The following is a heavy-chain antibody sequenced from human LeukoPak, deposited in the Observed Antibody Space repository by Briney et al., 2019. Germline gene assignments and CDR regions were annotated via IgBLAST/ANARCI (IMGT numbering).Heavy chain of an antibody. Sequence: GGSLRLSCAASGFTFSDYYMSWIRQAPGKGLEWVSYISSSGSTIYYADSVKGRFTISRDNAKNSPYLQMNSLRAEDTAVYYCASSEMATQPFAYWGQGTLVTVSS. V-gene: IGHV3-11*01. CDR2: ISSSGSTI. CDR3: ASSEMATQPFAY. D-gene: IGHD5-24*01. J-gene: IGHJ4*02. CDR1: GFTFSDYY.